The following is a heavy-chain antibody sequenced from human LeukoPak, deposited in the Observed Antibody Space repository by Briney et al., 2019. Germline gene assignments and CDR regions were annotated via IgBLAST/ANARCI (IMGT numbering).Heavy chain of an antibody. V-gene: IGHV4-59*08. Sequence: PSETLSLTCTVSGDSTSSYYWSWIRQPPGKGLEWIGYIYYSGTINYNPSLKSRVTISVDTSKNQFSLKLSSVTAADTAVYYCARRIFSGFDPWGQGTLVTVSS. CDR2: IYYSGTI. D-gene: IGHD3-9*01. J-gene: IGHJ5*02. CDR3: ARRIFSGFDP. CDR1: GDSTSSYY.